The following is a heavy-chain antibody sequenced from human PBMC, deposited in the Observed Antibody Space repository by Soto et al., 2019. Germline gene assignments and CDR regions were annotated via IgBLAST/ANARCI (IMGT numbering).Heavy chain of an antibody. J-gene: IGHJ5*02. Sequence: EVQLLESGGSLVQPGGSLRLSCAASGFTFSTFAMNWVRQAPGEGLEWVSSISGSGGNTQYADSVKGWVTISRDNSKNPLYLQMTTLRAQDTAVYYCAKCDVLMTTSGGWCNGFDPWGQGTLVIVSS. CDR2: ISGSGGNT. D-gene: IGHD2-21*01. CDR1: GFTFSTFA. CDR3: AKCDVLMTTSGGWCNGFDP. V-gene: IGHV3-23*01.